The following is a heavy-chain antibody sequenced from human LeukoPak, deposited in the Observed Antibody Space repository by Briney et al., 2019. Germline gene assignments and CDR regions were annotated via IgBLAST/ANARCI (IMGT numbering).Heavy chain of an antibody. V-gene: IGHV4-59*01. Sequence: SETLSLTCTVSGDSISSYYWSWIRQPPGKGLEWIGNIYYSGSTNYNPSLESRVTISVDTSKNQFSLKLSSVTAADTAVYYCARLGEVVVAATPNQYFDYWGQGTLVTVSS. J-gene: IGHJ4*02. CDR1: GDSISSYY. CDR2: IYYSGST. CDR3: ARLGEVVVAATPNQYFDY. D-gene: IGHD2-15*01.